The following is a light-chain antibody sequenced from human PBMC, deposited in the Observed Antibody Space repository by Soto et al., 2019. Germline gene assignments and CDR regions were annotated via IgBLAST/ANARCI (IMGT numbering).Light chain of an antibody. J-gene: IGKJ3*01. CDR3: QQYDNRPFT. CDR1: QDISKF. CDR2: DAS. Sequence: DIQMTQSASSLSASVGDRVSFTCQASQDISKFLNWYQHKPGQAPSLLIYDASKSQFGVPSRFSGSGSGTDFTFTISSLQPEDNATYYCQQYDNRPFTFGPGTKVDIK. V-gene: IGKV1-33*01.